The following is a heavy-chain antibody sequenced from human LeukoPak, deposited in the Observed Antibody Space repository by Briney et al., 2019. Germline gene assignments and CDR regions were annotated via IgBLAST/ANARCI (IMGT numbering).Heavy chain of an antibody. CDR1: NNTLSNNG. CDR3: ARVRLVWGMETFDL. D-gene: IGHD3-16*01. Sequence: ASVKVSCKASNNTLSNNGINWLRQAPGQGLEWMGWISGYNTYTTYAQKFQDRVTMTKDTSTSTAYMEMRSLRSDDTAIYYCARVRLVWGMETFDLWGQGTMVTVSS. J-gene: IGHJ3*01. V-gene: IGHV1-18*01. CDR2: ISGYNTYT.